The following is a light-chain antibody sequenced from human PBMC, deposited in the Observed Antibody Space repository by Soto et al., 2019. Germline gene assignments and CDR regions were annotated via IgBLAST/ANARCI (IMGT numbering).Light chain of an antibody. CDR3: QQYDNWPPYT. CDR2: GAS. V-gene: IGKV3-15*01. Sequence: EVVMMQSPATLSVSPGERATLSCRASQSVSSNLAWYQQRPGQAPRLLIYGASTRATGVPARFSGSGSGTEFTLTISNLQSEDFAVYYCQQYDNWPPYTFGQGTKLEIK. CDR1: QSVSSN. J-gene: IGKJ2*01.